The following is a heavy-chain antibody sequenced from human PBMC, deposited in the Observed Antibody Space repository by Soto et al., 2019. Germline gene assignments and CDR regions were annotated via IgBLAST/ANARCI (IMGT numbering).Heavy chain of an antibody. CDR2: INSDGSST. Sequence: VQLVESGGGVVQPGRSLRLSCAASGFTFSSYGMHWVRQAPGKGLEWVSRINSDGSSTSYADSVKGRFTISRDNAKNTLYLQMNSLRAEDTAVYYCARVCVATPSYGMDVWGQGTTVTVSS. D-gene: IGHD2-15*01. CDR1: GFTFSSYG. CDR3: ARVCVATPSYGMDV. J-gene: IGHJ6*02. V-gene: IGHV3-74*02.